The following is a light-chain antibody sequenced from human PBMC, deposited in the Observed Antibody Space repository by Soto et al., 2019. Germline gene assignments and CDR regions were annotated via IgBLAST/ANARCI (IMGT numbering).Light chain of an antibody. V-gene: IGKV1-5*03. CDR2: KAS. Sequence: DIQMTQSPSTLSASVGDRVTITCRASQSISSWLAWYQQKPGKAPKLLIYKASSLETGVPSRFSGSGSGTEFTLTISSLQPDDFATYYCQQYNRYSVTFGQGTRLEMK. CDR3: QQYNRYSVT. J-gene: IGKJ5*01. CDR1: QSISSW.